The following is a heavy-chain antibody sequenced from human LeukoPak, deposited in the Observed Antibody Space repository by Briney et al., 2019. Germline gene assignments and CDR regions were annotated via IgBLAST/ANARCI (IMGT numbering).Heavy chain of an antibody. CDR1: GYIFSNYW. V-gene: IGHV5-51*01. CDR2: VYPGDSDT. D-gene: IGHD5-12*01. Sequence: TGESLKISCKGSGYIFSNYWIGWVRQMPGKGLEWMGIVYPGDSDTRYSPSFQGQVTISADKSISAAHLQWSSLKASDTAMYYCARRGSIGYYFDSWGQGTLITVSS. CDR3: ARRGSIGYYFDS. J-gene: IGHJ4*02.